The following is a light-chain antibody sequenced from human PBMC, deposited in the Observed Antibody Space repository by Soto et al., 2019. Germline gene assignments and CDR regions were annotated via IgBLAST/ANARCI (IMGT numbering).Light chain of an antibody. Sequence: QSVLTQPASVSGSPGQSITISCIGTSSDVGAYDYVSWFQHHPGKAPKLMIFEVSNRPSGVSNRFSGSKSGNTASLTISGLQAEDEADYFCSSYRSGSTLVLGTGTKVTVL. CDR1: SSDVGAYDY. J-gene: IGLJ1*01. V-gene: IGLV2-14*01. CDR3: SSYRSGSTLV. CDR2: EVS.